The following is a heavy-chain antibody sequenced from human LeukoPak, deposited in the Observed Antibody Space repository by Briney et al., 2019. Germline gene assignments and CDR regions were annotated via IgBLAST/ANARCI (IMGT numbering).Heavy chain of an antibody. V-gene: IGHV1-2*02. Sequence: GASVKVSCKASGYTFTGYYMHWVRQAPGQGLEWMGWINPNSGGTNYVQKLQGRVTMTTDTSTNTAYMELRSLRSDDTAVYYCAREYCSSTGCFFKRYFDYWGQGTLVTVSS. J-gene: IGHJ4*02. D-gene: IGHD2-2*01. CDR2: INPNSGGT. CDR3: AREYCSSTGCFFKRYFDY. CDR1: GYTFTGYY.